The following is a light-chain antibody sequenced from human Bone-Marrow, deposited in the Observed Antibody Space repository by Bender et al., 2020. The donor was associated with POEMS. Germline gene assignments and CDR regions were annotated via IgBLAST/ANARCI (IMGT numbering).Light chain of an antibody. CDR1: SGDVGSYNF. CDR2: DVT. J-gene: IGLJ2*01. Sequence: QSALTQPASVSGSPGQSITISCTGTSGDVGSYNFVSWYRQYPGKAPELMIYDVTKRPSGVSNRLSGSKSGNPASLTFSGLLAEDEADYYCCSYARSRVVFGGVTPLTVL. V-gene: IGLV2-23*02. CDR3: CSYARSRVV.